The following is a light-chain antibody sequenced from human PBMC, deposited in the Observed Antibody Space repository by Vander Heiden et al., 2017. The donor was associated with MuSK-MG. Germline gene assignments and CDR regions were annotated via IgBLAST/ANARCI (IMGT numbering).Light chain of an antibody. Sequence: DIQMTQSPSSLSASVGDRVTITCQASQDMRKYLNWYQQKAGKAPQLLIYDASNLETGVPSRFSGGGFETNFTFTISGLQPDDFATYYCQQYDSLPIAFGQGTRLEMK. CDR1: QDMRKY. CDR2: DAS. J-gene: IGKJ5*01. CDR3: QQYDSLPIA. V-gene: IGKV1-33*01.